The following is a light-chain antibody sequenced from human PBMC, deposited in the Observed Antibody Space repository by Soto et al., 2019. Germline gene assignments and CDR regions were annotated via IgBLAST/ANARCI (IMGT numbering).Light chain of an antibody. J-gene: IGKJ1*01. V-gene: IGKV3-20*01. CDR3: QQYGSSPKT. CDR1: QSVSSSY. Sequence: IVLTQSPGTLSLSPGERATLSCRASQSVSSSYFAWYQQKPGQAPRLLIYGASSRATGIPDRFSGSGSGTDFTLTISRLEPEDFAVYYCQQYGSSPKTFGQVTKV. CDR2: GAS.